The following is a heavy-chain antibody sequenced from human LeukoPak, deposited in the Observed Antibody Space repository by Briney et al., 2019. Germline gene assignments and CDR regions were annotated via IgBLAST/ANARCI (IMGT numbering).Heavy chain of an antibody. V-gene: IGHV3-30*18. CDR3: AKANSFRGALNY. CDR2: ISYDGSNK. D-gene: IGHD3-10*01. Sequence: GGSLRLSCAASGFTFSSYGMHWVRQAPGKGLEWVAVISYDGSNKYYADSVKGRSTISRDNSKNTLYLQMNSLRAEDTAVYYCAKANSFRGALNYWGQGTLVTVSS. J-gene: IGHJ4*02. CDR1: GFTFSSYG.